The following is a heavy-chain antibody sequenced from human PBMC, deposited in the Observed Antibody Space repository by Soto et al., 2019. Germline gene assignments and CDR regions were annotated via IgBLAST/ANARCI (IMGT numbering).Heavy chain of an antibody. CDR1: GFTFSGYW. D-gene: IGHD2-2*01. CDR3: ARDPGPSSASIRGLGWFHP. CDR2: INRDGSEA. J-gene: IGHJ5*02. V-gene: IGHV3-7*03. Sequence: EMLLVESGGGLVQPGGSLRLSCVASGFTFSGYWMSWVRQAPGKGLEWVANINRDGSEAHYVDSVKGRFTISRDNAKNSVYLQMDSLRGDDSAVYYCARDPGPSSASIRGLGWFHPLGQGTLVTVA.